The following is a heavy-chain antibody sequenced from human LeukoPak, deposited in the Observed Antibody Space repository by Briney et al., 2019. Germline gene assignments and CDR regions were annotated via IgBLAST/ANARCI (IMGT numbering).Heavy chain of an antibody. CDR2: NQSGGTT. CDR1: GFTVSSDY. V-gene: IGHV3-53*05. J-gene: IGHJ6*02. D-gene: IGHD1-14*01. Sequence: GGSLRLSCAASGFTVSSDYMNWVRQAPGKGLEWVSVNQSGGTTYYADSVKGRFTISRDNAKNSLYLQMNSLRAEDTALYYCAKDIRGGYYYGMDVWGQGTTVTVSS. CDR3: AKDIRGGYYYGMDV.